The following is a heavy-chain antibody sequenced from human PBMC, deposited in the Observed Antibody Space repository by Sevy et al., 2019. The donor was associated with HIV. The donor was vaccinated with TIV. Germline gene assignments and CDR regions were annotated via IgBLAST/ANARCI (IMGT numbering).Heavy chain of an antibody. CDR1: GFTFSSYV. CDR3: AKSGRYCSSTSCYLS. J-gene: IGHJ5*02. Sequence: GGSLRLSCAASGFTFSSYVMSWVRQAPGKGLEWVSAISGSGGSTYYADSVKGRFTISRDNSKNTLYLQMNSLRAEDTAVYYCAKSGRYCSSTSCYLSWGQGTLVTVSS. CDR2: ISGSGGST. D-gene: IGHD2-2*01. V-gene: IGHV3-23*01.